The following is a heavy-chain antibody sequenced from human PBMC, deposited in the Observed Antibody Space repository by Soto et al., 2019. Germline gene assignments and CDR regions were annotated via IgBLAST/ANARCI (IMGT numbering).Heavy chain of an antibody. V-gene: IGHV3-15*05. CDR2: IKSKVHGETT. J-gene: IGHJ4*02. CDR1: GFNFSNGW. D-gene: IGHD1-26*01. CDR3: STDEWE. Sequence: EVQLVESGGGLVKPGGSLRLSCAASGFNFSNGWMSWVRQAPGKGLEWVGRIKSKVHGETTDYAAHVKGRFTISRDDSKNTLYLQMYSLQTEDTAVYYCSTDEWEWGQGTLVTVSS.